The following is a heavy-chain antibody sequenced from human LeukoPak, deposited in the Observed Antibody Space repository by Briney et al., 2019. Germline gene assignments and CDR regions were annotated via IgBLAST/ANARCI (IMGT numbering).Heavy chain of an antibody. V-gene: IGHV3-23*01. CDR3: AKDLTRYSKIITDY. Sequence: GGSLRLSCAASGFTFSSYAMSWVRQAPGKGLEWVSAISGSGGSTYYADSVKGRFTISRDNSKNTLYLQMNSLRAEDTAVYYCAKDLTRYSKIITDYWGQGTLVTVSS. CDR2: ISGSGGST. CDR1: GFTFSSYA. J-gene: IGHJ4*02. D-gene: IGHD4-11*01.